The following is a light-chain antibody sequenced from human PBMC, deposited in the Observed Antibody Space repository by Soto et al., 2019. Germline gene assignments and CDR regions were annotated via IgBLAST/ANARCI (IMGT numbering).Light chain of an antibody. Sequence: QSALTQPPSASGSPGQSVTISCTGTSSGVGGYNYVSWYQQHPGKAPKLMIYEVSKRPSGVPDRFSGSKSGNTASLTVSGLEADDEADYYCSSYAGSNNYVFGTGTKLTVL. CDR1: SSGVGGYNY. CDR2: EVS. J-gene: IGLJ1*01. V-gene: IGLV2-8*01. CDR3: SSYAGSNNYV.